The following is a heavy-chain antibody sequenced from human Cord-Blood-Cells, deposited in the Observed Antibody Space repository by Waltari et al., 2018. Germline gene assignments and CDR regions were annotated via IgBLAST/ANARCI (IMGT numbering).Heavy chain of an antibody. V-gene: IGHV4-34*01. CDR1: GGSFSGYY. Sequence: QVQLQQWGAGLLKPSETLSLNCAAYGGSFSGYYWSWIRQPPGKGLEWIGEINHSGSTNYNPSLKSRVTISVDTSKNQFSLKLSSVTAADTAVYYCARGRVYCSSTSCYYYYGMDVWGQGTTVTVSS. J-gene: IGHJ6*02. CDR3: ARGRVYCSSTSCYYYYGMDV. D-gene: IGHD2-2*01. CDR2: INHSGST.